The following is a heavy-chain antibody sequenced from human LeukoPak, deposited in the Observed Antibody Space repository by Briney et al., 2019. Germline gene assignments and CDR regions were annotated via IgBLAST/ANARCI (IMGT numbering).Heavy chain of an antibody. CDR1: GFTLSRYN. V-gene: IGHV3-64*02. CDR2: ISSNGGST. Sequence: GGSLRLSCAASGFTLSRYNLHWVRQAPGKGLEFVSGISSNGGSTYYADSVKGRFIISRDDSKNTLYLQMGGLRDEDMAVYYCAGGGMPSAPPAEYLQYWGQGTQVTVSS. J-gene: IGHJ1*01. CDR3: AGGGMPSAPPAEYLQY. D-gene: IGHD2-2*01.